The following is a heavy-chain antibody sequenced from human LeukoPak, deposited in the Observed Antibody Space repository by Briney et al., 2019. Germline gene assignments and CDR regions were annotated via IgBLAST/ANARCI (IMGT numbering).Heavy chain of an antibody. V-gene: IGHV3-30-3*01. D-gene: IGHD3-22*01. CDR2: ISYDGSNK. Sequence: GRSLRLSCAASGFTFSSYAMYWVRQAPGKGLEWVAVISYDGSNKYYADSVRGRFSISRDNSKNTLYLQMDSLRAEDTAVYYCARAPNYYDSSGRNHFDYWGQGTLVTVSS. CDR1: GFTFSSYA. CDR3: ARAPNYYDSSGRNHFDY. J-gene: IGHJ4*02.